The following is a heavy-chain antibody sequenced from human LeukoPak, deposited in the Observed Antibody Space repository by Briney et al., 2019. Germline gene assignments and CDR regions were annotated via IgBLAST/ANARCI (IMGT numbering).Heavy chain of an antibody. Sequence: GSLRLSCTASGFSFSSYWMHWVRQAPGKGLVWVSRINSDGSTTTYADSVKGRFTISRDNAKNTLYLQMNSLRADDTAVYYCVGDSPEWHQPLDYWGQGEPLTVSS. J-gene: IGHJ4*02. CDR2: INSDGSTT. V-gene: IGHV3-74*01. D-gene: IGHD3-3*01. CDR1: GFSFSSYW. CDR3: VGDSPEWHQPLDY.